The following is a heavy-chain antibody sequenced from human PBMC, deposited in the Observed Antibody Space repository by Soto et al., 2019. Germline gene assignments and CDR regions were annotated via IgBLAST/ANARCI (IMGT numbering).Heavy chain of an antibody. CDR1: GGSISSGGYS. J-gene: IGHJ5*02. D-gene: IGHD1-26*01. Sequence: SETLSLTCAVSGGSISSGGYSCSWLRQPPGKGLEWIGYISYFGSTNYNPSLKSRVSISVDTSKNQFSLKLSSVTAADTAVYYCATSSARWEDWFDPWGQGALVTVSS. V-gene: IGHV4-61*08. CDR2: ISYFGST. CDR3: ATSSARWEDWFDP.